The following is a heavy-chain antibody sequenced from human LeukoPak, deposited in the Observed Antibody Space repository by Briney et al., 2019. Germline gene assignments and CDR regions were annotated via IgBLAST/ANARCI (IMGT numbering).Heavy chain of an antibody. J-gene: IGHJ6*02. CDR3: ARDQTGTTSYYYYGMDV. CDR2: ISSSSSSI. CDR1: GFTFSSYS. Sequence: GGSLRLSCAASGFTFSSYSMNWVRQAPGKGLEWVSSISSSSSSIYYADSVKGRFTISRDNAKNSLYLQMNSLRAEDTAVYYCARDQTGTTSYYYYGMDVWGQGTTVTVSS. D-gene: IGHD1-7*01. V-gene: IGHV3-21*01.